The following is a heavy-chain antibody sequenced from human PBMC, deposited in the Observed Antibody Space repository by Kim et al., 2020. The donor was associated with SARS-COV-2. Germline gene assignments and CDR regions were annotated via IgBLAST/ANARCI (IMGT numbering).Heavy chain of an antibody. Sequence: GGSLRLSCAASGFSFTCCAMTWVRQAPGKGLEWVSSISHDGRSSHYADSVKGRFTISRDDSKTTLYLQLNSLRGEAAAVYYCAKDVWDYSGLDVWGQGTTVTVSS. CDR3: AKDVWDYSGLDV. CDR1: GFSFTCCA. CDR2: ISHDGRSS. D-gene: IGHD1-26*01. V-gene: IGHV3-23*01. J-gene: IGHJ6*02.